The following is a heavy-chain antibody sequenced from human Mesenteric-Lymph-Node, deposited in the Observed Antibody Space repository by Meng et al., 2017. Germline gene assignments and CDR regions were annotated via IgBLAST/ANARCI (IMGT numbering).Heavy chain of an antibody. Sequence: GQLGEAGGGLVQPGGSLRLSRVASVLTLSNDWMHWVRQAPGKGLVWVSRINSDGSSTYYADSVKGRLTISRDNAKNTVYLQMNSLRDEDTAVYYCTRGYSGNYGKFDPWGQGTLVTVSS. CDR1: VLTLSNDW. CDR2: INSDGSST. CDR3: TRGYSGNYGKFDP. V-gene: IGHV3-74*01. D-gene: IGHD1-26*01. J-gene: IGHJ5*02.